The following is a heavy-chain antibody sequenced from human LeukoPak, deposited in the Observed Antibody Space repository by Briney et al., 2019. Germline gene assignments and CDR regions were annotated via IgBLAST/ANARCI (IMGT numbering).Heavy chain of an antibody. CDR1: GFTFRSHA. Sequence: PGGSLRLSCSAAGFTFRSHAMHWVRQPPGKGLEYVSTINDDGRLTYYAHSVKGRFTISRDNSKNTVYLQMNNLRPDASAVYNCLKGGWATIGAPKAWGQGAQVSVSS. D-gene: IGHD5-24*01. CDR2: INDDGRLT. CDR3: LKGGWATIGAPKA. V-gene: IGHV3-64D*08. J-gene: IGHJ5*02.